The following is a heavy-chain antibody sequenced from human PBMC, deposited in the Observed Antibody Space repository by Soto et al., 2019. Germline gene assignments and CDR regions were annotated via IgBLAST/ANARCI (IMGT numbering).Heavy chain of an antibody. D-gene: IGHD2-2*01. CDR3: ATPSEVVVPVAPGGFDP. V-gene: IGHV1-3*01. CDR2: INAGNGNT. J-gene: IGHJ5*02. Sequence: ASVKVSCKASGYTFTSYAMHWVRQAPGQRLEWMGWINAGNGNTKYSQKFQGRVTITRDTSASTAYMELSSLRSEDTAVYYCATPSEVVVPVAPGGFDPWGQGTLVTV. CDR1: GYTFTSYA.